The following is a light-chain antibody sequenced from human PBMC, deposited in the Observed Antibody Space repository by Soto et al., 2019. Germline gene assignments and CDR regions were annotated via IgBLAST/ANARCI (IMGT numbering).Light chain of an antibody. CDR3: SSYTRANTWV. CDR1: SSDVGGHNF. V-gene: IGLV2-14*01. J-gene: IGLJ3*02. CDR2: GVS. Sequence: QSVLTQPASVSGSPGQSITISCTGTSSDVGGHNFVSWYQQHPGKAPKVMIYGVSDRPSGVSNRFSGSKSGNTASLPIAGLQAEDEADYYCSSYTRANTWVFGGGTKLTVL.